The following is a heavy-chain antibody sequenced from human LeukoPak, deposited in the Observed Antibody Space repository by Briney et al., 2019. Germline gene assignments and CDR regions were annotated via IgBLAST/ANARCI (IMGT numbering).Heavy chain of an antibody. J-gene: IGHJ3*02. CDR3: ARDYGANIAFDI. CDR2: IIPIFGTA. CDR1: GGTFSSYA. Sequence: ASVKASCKASGGTFSSYAISWVRQAPGQGLEWMGGIIPIFGTANYAQKFQGRVTITADKSTSTAYMELSSLRSEDTAVYYCARDYGANIAFDIWGQGTMVTVSS. D-gene: IGHD2/OR15-2a*01. V-gene: IGHV1-69*06.